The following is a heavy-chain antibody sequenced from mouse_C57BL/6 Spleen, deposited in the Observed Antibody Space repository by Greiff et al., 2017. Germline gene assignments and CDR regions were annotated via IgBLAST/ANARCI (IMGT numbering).Heavy chain of an antibody. Sequence: EVHLVESGGGLVKPGGSLKLSCAASGFTFSDYGMHWVRQAPEKGLEWVAYISSGSSTIYYADTVKGRFTIYRDNAKNTLFLQMTSLRSEDTAMYYCANNYYAFAYWGQGTLVTVSA. J-gene: IGHJ3*01. CDR3: ANNYYAFAY. D-gene: IGHD1-1*01. CDR1: GFTFSDYG. CDR2: ISSGSSTI. V-gene: IGHV5-17*01.